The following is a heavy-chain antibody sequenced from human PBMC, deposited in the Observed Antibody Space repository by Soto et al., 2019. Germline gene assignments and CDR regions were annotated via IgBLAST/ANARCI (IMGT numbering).Heavy chain of an antibody. CDR1: GFTFSSYA. Sequence: GGSLRLSCAASGFTFSSYAMGWVRQGPGKGPEWVAVVSIGGSTHYADSVRGRFTISRDNSKNTLSLQMSSLTAEDTAVYFCAKRRGAGGHFDYWGQGALVTVSS. D-gene: IGHD2-15*01. CDR2: VSIGGST. J-gene: IGHJ4*02. V-gene: IGHV3-23*01. CDR3: AKRRGAGGHFDY.